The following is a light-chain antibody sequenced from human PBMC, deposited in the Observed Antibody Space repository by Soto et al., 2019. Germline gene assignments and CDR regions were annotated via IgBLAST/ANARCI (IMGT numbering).Light chain of an antibody. V-gene: IGLV2-14*03. CDR3: SSYTSSGTLVV. CDR1: SSDVGDYDY. J-gene: IGLJ2*01. Sequence: QSALTQPASVSGSPGQSITFSCTGTSSDVGDYDYVSWYQQHPGEAPKLMIYDVSKRPSGVSNRFSGSKSGNTASLTISGLQPEDEADYYCSSYTSSGTLVVFGGGTKVTVL. CDR2: DVS.